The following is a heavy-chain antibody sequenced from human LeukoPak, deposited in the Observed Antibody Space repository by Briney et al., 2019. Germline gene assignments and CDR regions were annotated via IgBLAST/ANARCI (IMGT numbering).Heavy chain of an antibody. V-gene: IGHV4-31*03. J-gene: IGHJ5*02. CDR3: ARAPLYGGHADWFDP. D-gene: IGHD4-23*01. CDR2: IHYSGST. Sequence: SETLSLTCTVSGVSISSSNYYWPWIRQHPGKGLEWIGFIHYSGSTFYNPSLKSRVTISVDTSKNQFSLKLTSVTAADTAVYYCARAPLYGGHADWFDPWGQGTLVTVSS. CDR1: GVSISSSNYY.